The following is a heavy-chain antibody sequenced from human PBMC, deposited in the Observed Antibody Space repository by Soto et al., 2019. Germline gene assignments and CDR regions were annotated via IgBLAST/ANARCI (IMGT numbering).Heavy chain of an antibody. CDR2: IYYSGST. CDR1: GGSISSGDHY. J-gene: IGHJ3*02. Sequence: PSETLSLTCTVSGGSISSGDHYWSWIRQPPGKGLEWIGYIYYSGSTYYNPSLKSRVTISVDTSKNQFSLKLSSVTAAETDVYYCARGVYSSSLGGRCAFDSWGQGTMVTVSS. V-gene: IGHV4-30-4*01. CDR3: ARGVYSSSLGGRCAFDS. D-gene: IGHD6-6*01.